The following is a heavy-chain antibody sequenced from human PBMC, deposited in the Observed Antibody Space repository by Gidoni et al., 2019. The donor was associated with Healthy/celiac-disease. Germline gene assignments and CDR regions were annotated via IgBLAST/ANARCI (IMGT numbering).Heavy chain of an antibody. CDR2: IYHSGST. Sequence: QVQLQESGPGLVKPSGTLSLTCAVPGGSISSSNWWSWVRQPPGKGLEWIGEIYHSGSTNYNPSLKSRVTISVDKSKNQFSLKLSSVTAADTAVYYCARRDWVPTLYNWNYSGAFDIWGQGTMVTVSS. J-gene: IGHJ3*02. CDR1: GGSISSSNW. CDR3: ARRDWVPTLYNWNYSGAFDI. V-gene: IGHV4-4*02. D-gene: IGHD1-7*01.